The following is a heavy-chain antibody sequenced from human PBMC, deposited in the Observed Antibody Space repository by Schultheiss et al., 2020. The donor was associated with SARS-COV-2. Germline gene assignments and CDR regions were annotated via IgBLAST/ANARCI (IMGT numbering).Heavy chain of an antibody. CDR3: ARVLGPASDDY. CDR2: INHSGST. CDR1: GGSISSSNW. Sequence: SETLSLTCAVSGGSISSSNWWSWVRQPPGKGLEWIGEINHSGSTNYNPSLKSRVTISVDTSKNQFSLKLSSVTAADTAVYYCARVLGPASDDYWGQGTLVTVSS. V-gene: IGHV4-4*02. J-gene: IGHJ4*02. D-gene: IGHD2-2*01.